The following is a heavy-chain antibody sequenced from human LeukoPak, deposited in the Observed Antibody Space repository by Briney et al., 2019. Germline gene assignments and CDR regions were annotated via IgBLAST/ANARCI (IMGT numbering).Heavy chain of an antibody. CDR2: ASGNGDTT. Sequence: PGGSLRLSCAASGFTFSRNAMSWVRQAPGKELEWVSVASGNGDTTYYADSVKGRFTISRDNSKNTLYLQRNSLRAEDTAVYCCAKGPAYQLLDYCGQGTLGSVSS. J-gene: IGHJ4*02. CDR3: AKGPAYQLLDY. V-gene: IGHV3-23*01. D-gene: IGHD2-2*01. CDR1: GFTFSRNA.